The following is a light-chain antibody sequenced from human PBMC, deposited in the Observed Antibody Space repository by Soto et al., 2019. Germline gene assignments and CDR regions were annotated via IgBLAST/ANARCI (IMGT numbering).Light chain of an antibody. CDR3: SSYTSTSTVT. CDR2: DVT. J-gene: IGLJ2*01. Sequence: QSVLTQPASMSGSPGQSITISCTGTSSDVGDYHYVSWYQLHPGKAPKLLIYDVTIRPSGVSNRFSGSKSGNTASLTISGLQAEDEADYYCSSYTSTSTVTFGGGTKLTVL. CDR1: SSDVGDYHY. V-gene: IGLV2-14*03.